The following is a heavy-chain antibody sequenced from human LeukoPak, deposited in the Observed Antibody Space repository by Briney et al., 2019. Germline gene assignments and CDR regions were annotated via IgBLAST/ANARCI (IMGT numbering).Heavy chain of an antibody. J-gene: IGHJ4*02. Sequence: GGSLRLSCAASGFTVSSNYMSWVRQAPRKGLEWVSVIYSGGSTYYADSVKGRFTISGDNSKNTLYLQMNSLRAEDTAVYYCAREAVGATKRAYWGQGTLVTVSS. CDR2: IYSGGST. V-gene: IGHV3-53*01. CDR1: GFTVSSNY. D-gene: IGHD1-26*01. CDR3: AREAVGATKRAY.